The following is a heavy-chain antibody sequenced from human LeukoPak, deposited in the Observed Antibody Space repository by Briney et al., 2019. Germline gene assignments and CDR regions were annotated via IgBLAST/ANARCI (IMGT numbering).Heavy chain of an antibody. D-gene: IGHD2-15*01. J-gene: IGHJ4*02. CDR3: ASVQGYCSGGSCSDDY. Sequence: PSQTLSLTCTVSGGSVSSGGFYWSWIRQPPGKGLEWIGYIYYSGSTYYNPSLKSRVTISVDASKNQFSLKLSSVTAADTAVYYCASVQGYCSGGSCSDDYWGQGTLVTVSS. CDR1: GGSVSSGGFY. V-gene: IGHV4-30-4*01. CDR2: IYYSGST.